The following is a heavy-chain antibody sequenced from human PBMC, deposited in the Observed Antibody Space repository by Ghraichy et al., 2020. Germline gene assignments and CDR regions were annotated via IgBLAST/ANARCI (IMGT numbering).Heavy chain of an antibody. Sequence: GGSLRLSCAASGFTFSNAWMSWVHQAPGKGLEWVGRIKSKTDGGTTDYAAPVKGRFTISRDDSKNTLYLQMNSLKTEDTAVYYCTTDPGLRFYYYYGMDVWGQGTTVTVSS. CDR3: TTDPGLRFYYYYGMDV. CDR2: IKSKTDGGTT. V-gene: IGHV3-15*01. CDR1: GFTFSNAW. D-gene: IGHD5-12*01. J-gene: IGHJ6*02.